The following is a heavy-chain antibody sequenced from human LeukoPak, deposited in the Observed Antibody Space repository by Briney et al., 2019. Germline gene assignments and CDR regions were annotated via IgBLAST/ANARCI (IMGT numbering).Heavy chain of an antibody. V-gene: IGHV1-2*02. CDR3: ARVPLLRYCSSTSRHQPYFNC. D-gene: IGHD2-2*01. CDR1: GYTFTGYY. Sequence: ASVKVSCKASGYTFTGYYMHWVRQAPGQGLEWMGWINPNSGGTNYAQRFQGRVTMTRDTSISTAYMELSRLRSDDTAVYYCARVPLLRYCSSTSRHQPYFNCWEQATVVTASS. CDR2: INPNSGGT. J-gene: IGHJ4*02.